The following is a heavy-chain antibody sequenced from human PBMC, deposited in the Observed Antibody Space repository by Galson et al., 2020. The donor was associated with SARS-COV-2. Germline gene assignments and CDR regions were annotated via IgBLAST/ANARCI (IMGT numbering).Heavy chain of an antibody. CDR3: ARGEDCCTRTSCYDY. CDR1: GYTLTTYD. J-gene: IGHJ4*02. CDR2: MNPNGGNT. D-gene: IGHD2-2*01. Sequence: ASVTVSCKASGYTLTTYDINWVRQATAQGREWMGWMNPNGGNTGYAERFQGRVTMTRSTSLNTAYLELSGLKPEDTAIYYCARGEDCCTRTSCYDYWGQGARVIVSS. V-gene: IGHV1-8*01.